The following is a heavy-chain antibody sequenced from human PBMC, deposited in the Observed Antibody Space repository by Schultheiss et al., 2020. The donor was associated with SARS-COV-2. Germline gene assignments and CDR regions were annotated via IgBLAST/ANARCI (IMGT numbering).Heavy chain of an antibody. V-gene: IGHV4-4*07. CDR2: IYTTGST. D-gene: IGHD3-9*01. CDR3: ARGPASYDTTDGYYYYGMDV. Sequence: SQTLSLTCTVSGGSISSYYWSWIRQPAGKGLEWIGRIYTTGSTNYNPSLKSRVTISVDTSNGQFSLKLSSVTAADTAVYYCARGPASYDTTDGYYYYGMDVWGQGTTVTVSS. CDR1: GGSISSYY. J-gene: IGHJ6*02.